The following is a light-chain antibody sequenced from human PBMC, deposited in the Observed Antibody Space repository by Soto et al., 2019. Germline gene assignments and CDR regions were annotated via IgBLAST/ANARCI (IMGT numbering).Light chain of an antibody. CDR1: QNIGIS. CDR2: SAS. V-gene: IGKV1-39*01. CDR3: QQSYIKPLT. J-gene: IGKJ4*01. Sequence: DIQMTQSPSSLSASIGDRVTITCRASQNIGISLHWYQQRAGKAPKLLIYSASTFQGGVPSRFSGSGSGTDFTLTISSLQPEDFATYYCQQSYIKPLTFGGGTKVDIK.